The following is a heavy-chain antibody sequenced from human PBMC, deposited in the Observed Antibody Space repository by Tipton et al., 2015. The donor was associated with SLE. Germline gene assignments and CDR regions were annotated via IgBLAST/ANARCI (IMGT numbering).Heavy chain of an antibody. CDR3: ARDRREAYPNPHYCMVV. CDR2: IYNGGGT. J-gene: IGHJ6*02. V-gene: IGHV3-66*02. D-gene: IGHD3-16*01. CDR1: GFSVRSDY. Sequence: SLRLSCAASGFSVRSDYMTWVRQAPGKGLEWVSVIYNGGGTSYADSVKGRFTISRDSSKNTLYLQMNSLKVEDTGLYYCARDRREAYPNPHYCMVVRGQGPRVTVP.